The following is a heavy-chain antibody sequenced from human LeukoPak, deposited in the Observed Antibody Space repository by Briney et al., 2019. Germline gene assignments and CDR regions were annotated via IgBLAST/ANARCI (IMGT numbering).Heavy chain of an antibody. CDR1: GGSFSGYY. D-gene: IGHD6-19*01. J-gene: IGHJ3*02. V-gene: IGHV4-34*01. CDR3: ARPSQQWLGYDAFDI. CDR2: INHSGST. Sequence: PSETLSLTCAVYGGSFSGYYWSWIRQPPGKGLEWIGEINHSGSTNYNPSLKSRVTISVDTSKNQFSLKLSSVTAADTAVYYCARPSQQWLGYDAFDIWGQGTMVIVSS.